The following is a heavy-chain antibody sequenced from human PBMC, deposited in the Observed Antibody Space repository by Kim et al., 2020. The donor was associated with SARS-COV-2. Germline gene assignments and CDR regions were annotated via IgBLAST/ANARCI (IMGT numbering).Heavy chain of an antibody. J-gene: IGHJ3*02. CDR1: GGTFSSYA. CDR3: ASWLSSVVRYRPLDHDAFDI. D-gene: IGHD3-22*01. CDR2: IIPIFGTA. V-gene: IGHV1-69*13. Sequence: SVKVSCKASGGTFSSYAISWVRQAPGQGLEWMGGIIPIFGTANYAQKFQGRVTITADESTSTAYMELSSLRSEDTAVYYCASWLSSVVRYRPLDHDAFDIWGQGTMVTVSS.